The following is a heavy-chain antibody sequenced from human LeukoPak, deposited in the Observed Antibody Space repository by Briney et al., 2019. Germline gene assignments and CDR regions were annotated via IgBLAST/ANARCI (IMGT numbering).Heavy chain of an antibody. CDR3: ARAWDCGGDCSYYFYD. D-gene: IGHD2-21*01. Sequence: GGSLRLSCAASGFTFSSYGMHWVRQAPGKGLEWVAFIRYDGSNKYYADSVKGRFTISRDNSKNTLYLQMNSLRPEDTAVYYCARAWDCGGDCSYYFYDWGQGTLVTVSS. CDR2: IRYDGSNK. V-gene: IGHV3-30*02. CDR1: GFTFSSYG. J-gene: IGHJ4*02.